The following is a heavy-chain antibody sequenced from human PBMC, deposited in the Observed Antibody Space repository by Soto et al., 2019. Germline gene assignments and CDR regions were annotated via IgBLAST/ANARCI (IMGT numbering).Heavy chain of an antibody. J-gene: IGHJ6*02. V-gene: IGHV1-18*01. D-gene: IGHD3-16*01. CDR1: GYIFVNYG. CDR3: VMVDNYVTPTPQDV. CDR2: ISPYTGNT. Sequence: QVQLVQSGDEVKKPGASVKVSCKASGYIFVNYGIAWVRQAPGQVLEWMGWISPYTGNTHSATKIQGRLTMTTDTSTSTAYMALGSLTSDDPAVSYCVMVDNYVTPTPQDVWGQGTTVIVSS.